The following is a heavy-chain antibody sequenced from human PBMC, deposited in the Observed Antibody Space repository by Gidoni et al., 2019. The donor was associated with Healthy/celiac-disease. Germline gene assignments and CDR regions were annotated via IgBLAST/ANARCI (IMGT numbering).Heavy chain of an antibody. CDR3: ARQRSGWYPTPIDY. CDR2: IYYSGST. Sequence: QLQLQESGPGLVKPSETMSLTCTVSGGSIRSSSYSWGWLRQPPGKGLEWIGSIYYSGSTYYYPSLKSRVTISVDTSKNQFSLKLSSVTAADTAVYYCARQRSGWYPTPIDYWGQGTLVTVSS. J-gene: IGHJ4*02. V-gene: IGHV4-39*01. D-gene: IGHD6-19*01. CDR1: GGSIRSSSYS.